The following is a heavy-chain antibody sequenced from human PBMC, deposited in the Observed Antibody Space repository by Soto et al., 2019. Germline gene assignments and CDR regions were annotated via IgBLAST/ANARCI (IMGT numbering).Heavy chain of an antibody. Sequence: VKLVQSGPAMQKPGASVKVSCKASGSTFTNYVIVWLRQAPGQGLEWLGWIRPHNGDTNYVQKFQGRFSMTSDTSTDTKYMELRSLRPADKDGAYCERRNLRYSGSYFWFDPWGQGTLVTVSS. CDR3: ERRNLRYSGSYFWFDP. J-gene: IGHJ5*02. V-gene: IGHV1-18*04. CDR2: IRPHNGDT. D-gene: IGHD1-26*01. CDR1: GSTFTNYV.